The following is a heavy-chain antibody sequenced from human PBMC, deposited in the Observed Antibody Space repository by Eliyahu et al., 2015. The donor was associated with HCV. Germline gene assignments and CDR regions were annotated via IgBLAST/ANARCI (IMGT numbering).Heavy chain of an antibody. CDR3: AKDMNYYGSGNVFDY. V-gene: IGHV3-9*01. D-gene: IGHD3-10*01. Sequence: EVQLVESGGGLVQPGRSLRLSXAASGXXXXXYAXHWXRQAPGKGLEWVSGISWNSGSIGYADSVKGRFTISRDNAKNSLYLQMNSLRAEDTALYYCAKDMNYYGSGNVFDYWGQGTLVTVSS. CDR1: GXXXXXYA. CDR2: ISWNSGSI. J-gene: IGHJ4*02.